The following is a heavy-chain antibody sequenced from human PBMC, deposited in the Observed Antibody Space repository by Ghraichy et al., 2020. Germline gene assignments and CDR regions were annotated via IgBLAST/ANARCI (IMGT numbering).Heavy chain of an antibody. V-gene: IGHV4-4*07. CDR3: ARDYYDSSGYGALRGVDAFDI. J-gene: IGHJ3*02. CDR2: IYTSGST. D-gene: IGHD3-22*01. CDR1: GGSISSYY. Sequence: SETLSLTCTVSGGSISSYYWSWIRQPAGKGLEWIGRIYTSGSTKYNPSLKRRVTMSVDTSKNQLSLKLSSVTAADTAVYYCARDYYDSSGYGALRGVDAFDIWGQGTMVTVSS.